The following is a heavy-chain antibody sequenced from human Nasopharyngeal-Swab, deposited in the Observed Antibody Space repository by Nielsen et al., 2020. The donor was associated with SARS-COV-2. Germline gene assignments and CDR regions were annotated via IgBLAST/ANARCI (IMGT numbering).Heavy chain of an antibody. CDR3: ARTFTDANYYDSSGTGGMDV. D-gene: IGHD3-22*01. V-gene: IGHV1-46*01. CDR2: INPSGGST. Sequence: ASVKVSCKAFGYTFTSYYMHWVRQAPGQGLEWMGIINPSGGSTSYAQKFQGRVTMTRDTSTSTVYMELSSLRSEDTAVYYCARTFTDANYYDSSGTGGMDVWGQGTTVTVSS. CDR1: GYTFTSYY. J-gene: IGHJ6*02.